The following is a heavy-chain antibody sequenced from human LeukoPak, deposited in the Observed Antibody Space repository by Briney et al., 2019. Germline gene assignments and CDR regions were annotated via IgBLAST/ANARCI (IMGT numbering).Heavy chain of an antibody. J-gene: IGHJ5*02. CDR2: IYYSGST. Sequence: SETLSLTCTVSGGSISSYYWSWIRQPPGKGLEWIGYIYYSGSTDYNPSLKSRVTISVDTSKNQFSLKLSSVTAADTAVYYCARLEWEWFGELSGWFDPWGQGTLVTVSS. CDR1: GGSISSYY. D-gene: IGHD3-10*01. V-gene: IGHV4-59*08. CDR3: ARLEWEWFGELSGWFDP.